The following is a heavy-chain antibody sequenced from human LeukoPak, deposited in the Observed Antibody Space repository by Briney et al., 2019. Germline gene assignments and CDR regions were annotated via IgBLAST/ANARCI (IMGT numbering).Heavy chain of an antibody. CDR2: IKHDGSEK. Sequence: GGSLRLSCAASGFTFNSYWMGWLRQAPGKGLDWVANIKHDGSEKYYLDSGNGRFTISRDNAKNSLYLQMNSLRAEATAVYYCAKLVVITATQWYFDLWGRGTLVTVSS. D-gene: IGHD2-15*01. V-gene: IGHV3-7*03. CDR1: GFTFNSYW. CDR3: AKLVVITATQWYFDL. J-gene: IGHJ2*01.